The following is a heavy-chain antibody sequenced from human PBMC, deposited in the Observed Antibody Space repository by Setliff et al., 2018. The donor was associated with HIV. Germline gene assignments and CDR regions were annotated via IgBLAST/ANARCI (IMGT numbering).Heavy chain of an antibody. Sequence: GESLKISCRTSGYNFATYYIAWVRQMPGKGPEWMGSVNPGDSSTKYNPSLQGQVTMSADKLINTAYLQWSSLKASDTAMYYCARIEGDWGAFDIWGQGTMVTVSS. CDR3: ARIEGDWGAFDI. D-gene: IGHD3-16*01. CDR1: GYNFATYY. CDR2: VNPGDSST. V-gene: IGHV5-51*04. J-gene: IGHJ3*02.